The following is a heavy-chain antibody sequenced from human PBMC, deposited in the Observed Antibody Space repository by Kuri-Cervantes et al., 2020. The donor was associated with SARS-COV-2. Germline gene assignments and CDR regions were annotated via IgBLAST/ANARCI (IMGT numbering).Heavy chain of an antibody. D-gene: IGHD4-17*01. CDR1: GGSFSGYK. J-gene: IGHJ6*03. CDR2: IYSGGST. Sequence: LSLTCAVYGGSFSGYKWNWIRQSPGKGLEWVSVIYSGGSTYCADSVKGRFTISRDNSKNTLYLQMNSLRAEDTAVYYCARLLKSRTTVTTSVYWYYYYMDVWGKGTTVTVSS. V-gene: IGHV3-53*01. CDR3: ARLLKSRTTVTTSVYWYYYYMDV.